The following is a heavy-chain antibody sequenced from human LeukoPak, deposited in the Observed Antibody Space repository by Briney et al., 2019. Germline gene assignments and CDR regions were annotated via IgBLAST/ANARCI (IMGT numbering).Heavy chain of an antibody. Sequence: SVKVSCKASGDTFSSYTISWVRQAPGQGLEWMGRIIPILGIANYAQKFQGRVTITADKSTSTAYMELSSLRSEDTAVYYCARGSFPDVGALLFDYGGQGTLVTVSS. CDR1: GDTFSSYT. J-gene: IGHJ4*02. V-gene: IGHV1-69*02. CDR2: IIPILGIA. D-gene: IGHD1-26*01. CDR3: ARGSFPDVGALLFDY.